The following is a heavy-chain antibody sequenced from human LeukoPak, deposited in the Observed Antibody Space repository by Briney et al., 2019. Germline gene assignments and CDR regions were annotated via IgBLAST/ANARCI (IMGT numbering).Heavy chain of an antibody. CDR3: AREGTTTLFDY. Sequence: ASVKVSCKASGYTFTGYNMHWVRQAPGQGLEWMGRINPNSGGTNYAQRFQGRVTMTRDTSINTAYMELSRLRSDDTAVYYCAREGTTTLFDYWGQGTLVTVSS. D-gene: IGHD1-26*01. CDR2: INPNSGGT. V-gene: IGHV1-2*06. CDR1: GYTFTGYN. J-gene: IGHJ4*02.